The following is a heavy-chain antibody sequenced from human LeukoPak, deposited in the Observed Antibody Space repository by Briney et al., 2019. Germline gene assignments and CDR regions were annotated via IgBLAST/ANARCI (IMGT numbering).Heavy chain of an antibody. J-gene: IGHJ4*02. Sequence: GGSLRLSCAVSGFTVSSNYFSWVRQAPGKGLEWVSVIYTEGTTYYADSVKGRFIISRDNSKNTVYLQMNSLRVEDTAVYYCASEGDWGQGTLVTVSS. D-gene: IGHD3-16*01. CDR1: GFTVSSNY. CDR2: IYTEGTT. CDR3: ASEGD. V-gene: IGHV3-66*02.